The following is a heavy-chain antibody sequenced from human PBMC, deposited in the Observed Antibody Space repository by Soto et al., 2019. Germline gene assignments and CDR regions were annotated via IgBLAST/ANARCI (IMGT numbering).Heavy chain of an antibody. CDR1: GFTFTNSA. J-gene: IGHJ6*02. Sequence: GASVKVSCKASGFTFTNSAVQWVRQARGQRLEWIGWIVVGSGNTNYAQKFQERVTITRDMSTSTAYMELSSLRSEDTAVYYCARVSGSYYYGMDVWGQGTTVTVSS. CDR2: IVVGSGNT. D-gene: IGHD3-10*01. CDR3: ARVSGSYYYGMDV. V-gene: IGHV1-58*01.